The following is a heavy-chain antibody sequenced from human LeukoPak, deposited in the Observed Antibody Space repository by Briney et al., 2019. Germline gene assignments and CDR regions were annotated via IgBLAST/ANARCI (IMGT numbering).Heavy chain of an antibody. CDR2: IYYSGST. J-gene: IGHJ5*02. V-gene: IGHV4-30-4*02. Sequence: SETLSLTCTVSGGSISSGDYYWSWIRQPPGKGLEWIGYIYYSGSTYYNPSLKSRVTISVDTSKNQFSLKLSSVTAADTAVYYCARIGLFNWFDPWGQGTLVTVSS. CDR1: GGSISSGDYY. D-gene: IGHD3-16*01. CDR3: ARIGLFNWFDP.